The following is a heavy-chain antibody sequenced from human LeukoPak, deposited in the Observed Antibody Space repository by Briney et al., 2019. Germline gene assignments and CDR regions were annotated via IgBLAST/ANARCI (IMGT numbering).Heavy chain of an antibody. CDR1: GYTFTSYA. Sequence: ASVKVSCKASGYTFTSYAMHWVRQAPGQRLEWTGWINAGNGNTKHSQKFQGRVTITRDTSASTVYMNLSSLRSEDTAVYYCARDDYSWEGYFQHWGQGTLVTVSS. CDR3: ARDDYSWEGYFQH. V-gene: IGHV1-3*01. CDR2: INAGNGNT. D-gene: IGHD4-11*01. J-gene: IGHJ1*01.